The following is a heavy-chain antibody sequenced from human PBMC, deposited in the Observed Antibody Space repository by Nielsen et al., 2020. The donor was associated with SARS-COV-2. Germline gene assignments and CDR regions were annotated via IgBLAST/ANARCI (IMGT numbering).Heavy chain of an antibody. J-gene: IGHJ6*02. Sequence: GESLKISCAASGFTFSSYDMHWVRQATGKGLEWVSAIGTAGDTYYPGSVKGRFTTSRENAKNSLYLQMNSLRAGDTAVYYCARGSGSPHNYYYYGMDVWGQGTTVTVSS. CDR1: GFTFSSYD. CDR3: ARGSGSPHNYYYYGMDV. V-gene: IGHV3-13*01. D-gene: IGHD3-10*01. CDR2: IGTAGDT.